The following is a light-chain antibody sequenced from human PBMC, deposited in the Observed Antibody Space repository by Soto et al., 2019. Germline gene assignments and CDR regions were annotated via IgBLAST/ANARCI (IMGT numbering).Light chain of an antibody. CDR3: QQYNEWPSWT. V-gene: IGKV3-15*01. CDR2: AAS. Sequence: SQSPCTLSLSPGERATLSCRASQSVSSTYLIWYQQKPGQAPRLLIYAASTRATGIPARFSGSGSGTEFTLTIGSLQSEDFAVYYCQQYNEWPSWTFGQGTKVDIK. J-gene: IGKJ1*01. CDR1: QSVSSTY.